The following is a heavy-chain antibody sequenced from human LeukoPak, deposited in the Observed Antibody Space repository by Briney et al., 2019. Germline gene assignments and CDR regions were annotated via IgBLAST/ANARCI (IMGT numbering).Heavy chain of an antibody. CDR1: GYTFTGYY. CDR3: ARDRHSSGSYRKHYYYYYYMDV. Sequence: GASVKVSCKASGYTFTGYYMHWVRQAPGQGLEWMGRINPNSGGTNYAQKFQGRVTMTRDTSISTAYMELSRLRSDDTAVYYCARDRHSSGSYRKHYYYYYYMDVWGKGTTVTVSS. D-gene: IGHD3-10*01. CDR2: INPNSGGT. V-gene: IGHV1-2*06. J-gene: IGHJ6*03.